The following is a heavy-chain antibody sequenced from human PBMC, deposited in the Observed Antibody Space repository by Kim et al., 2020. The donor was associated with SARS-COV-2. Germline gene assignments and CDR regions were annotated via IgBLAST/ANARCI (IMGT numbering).Heavy chain of an antibody. CDR1: GGSFSGYY. CDR3: SKLRREAARYYYGMDV. CDR2: INHSGST. V-gene: IGHV4-34*01. Sequence: SETLSLTCAVYGGSFSGYYWSWIRQPPGKGLEWIGEINHSGSTNYNPSLKSRVTISVDTSKNQFSLKLSSVTAADTAVYYCSKLRREAARYYYGMDVWGQGTTVTVSS. D-gene: IGHD6-6*01. J-gene: IGHJ6*02.